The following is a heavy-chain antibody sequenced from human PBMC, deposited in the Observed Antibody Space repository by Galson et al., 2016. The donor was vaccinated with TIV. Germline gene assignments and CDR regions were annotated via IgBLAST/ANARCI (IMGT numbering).Heavy chain of an antibody. CDR2: INSDGTNT. J-gene: IGHJ2*01. CDR3: ARGPGYCTGGVCYSNWYFDL. V-gene: IGHV3-74*01. Sequence: SLRLSCAASGFSFRRYWMHWVRQAPGKGLVWVSHINSDGTNTNFADSVKGRFDISRDNAKNTLDLQMNGLTAGDTAVYYCARGPGYCTGGVCYSNWYFDLWGRGTLVTVSS. D-gene: IGHD2-8*02. CDR1: GFSFRRYW.